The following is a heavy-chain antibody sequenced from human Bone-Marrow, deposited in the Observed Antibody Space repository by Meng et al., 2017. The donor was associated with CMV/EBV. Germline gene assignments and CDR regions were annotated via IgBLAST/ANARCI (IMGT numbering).Heavy chain of an antibody. CDR1: GFTFSSYA. D-gene: IGHD2-2*02. J-gene: IGHJ4*02. CDR2: ISYDGSNK. Sequence: GESLKISCAASGFTFSSYAMHWVRQAPGKGLEWVAVISYDGSNKYYADSVKGRFTISRDNAKNSLYLQMNSLRAEDTAVYYCARESRCSSTSCYTGSLGRTNGYFDYWGQGTLVTVS. CDR3: ARESRCSSTSCYTGSLGRTNGYFDY. V-gene: IGHV3-30-3*01.